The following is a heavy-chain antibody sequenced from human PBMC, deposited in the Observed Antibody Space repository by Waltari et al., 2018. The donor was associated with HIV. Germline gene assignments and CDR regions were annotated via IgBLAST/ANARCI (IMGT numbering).Heavy chain of an antibody. J-gene: IGHJ6*02. CDR3: AKDGRPLTTVTTDYYGMDV. CDR1: GFTFDDYA. D-gene: IGHD4-17*01. Sequence: EVQLVESGGGLVQPGRSLRLSCAASGFTFDDYAMQWVRQAPGKGLEWVSGISWNSGSIGYADSVKGRFTISRDNAKNSLYLQMNSLRAEDTALYYCAKDGRPLTTVTTDYYGMDVWGQGTTVTVSS. CDR2: ISWNSGSI. V-gene: IGHV3-9*01.